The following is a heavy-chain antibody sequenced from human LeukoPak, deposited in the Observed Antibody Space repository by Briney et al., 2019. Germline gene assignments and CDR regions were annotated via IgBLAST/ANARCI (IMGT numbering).Heavy chain of an antibody. CDR1: GFTVSDNY. CDR2: IYNTGAT. CDR3: ARIEWERLGRAFDI. J-gene: IGHJ3*02. Sequence: GGSLRLSRAASGFTVSDNYMTWVRQAPGKGLEWVSSIYNTGATHYAESVKGRFTISRDNSKNTLFLQMNSLRAEDMAVYYCARIEWERLGRAFDIWGQGTMVTVSS. V-gene: IGHV3-53*01. D-gene: IGHD1-26*01.